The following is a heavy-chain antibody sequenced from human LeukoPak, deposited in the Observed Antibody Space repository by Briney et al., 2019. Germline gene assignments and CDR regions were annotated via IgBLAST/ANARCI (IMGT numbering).Heavy chain of an antibody. V-gene: IGHV1-24*01. D-gene: IGHD3-10*01. CDR3: ATVWMVRGVTNAFDI. J-gene: IGHJ3*02. CDR1: GYTLTELS. CDR2: FDPEDGET. Sequence: ASVKVSCKFSGYTLTELSMRWVRQAPGKGLEWMGGFDPEDGETIYAQKFQGRVTMTEDTSTDTAYMELSSLRSEDTAVYYCATVWMVRGVTNAFDIWGQGTMVTVSS.